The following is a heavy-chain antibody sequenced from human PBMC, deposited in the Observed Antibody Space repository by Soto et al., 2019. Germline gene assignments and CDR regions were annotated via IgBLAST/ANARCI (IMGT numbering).Heavy chain of an antibody. CDR1: GFTFDSYT. J-gene: IGHJ4*02. Sequence: EVQLVESGGGLVKPGWPLRLSCAASGFTFDSYTMNWVRQAPGKGLEWFSSIGPSSNAIYYADSVKGRFTISRDNAKNSLYLQMNSLRGDDTAVYHCANGGTVAGTIRYWGQGTLVTVSS. CDR3: ANGGTVAGTIRY. D-gene: IGHD6-13*01. CDR2: IGPSSNAI. V-gene: IGHV3-21*01.